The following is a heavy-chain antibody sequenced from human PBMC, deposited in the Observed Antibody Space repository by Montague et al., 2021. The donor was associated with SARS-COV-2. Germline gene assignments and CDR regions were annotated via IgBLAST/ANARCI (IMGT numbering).Heavy chain of an antibody. J-gene: IGHJ4*02. V-gene: IGHV4-59*01. CDR2: VYYSGRS. CDR3: ARGLDPSGTYYLPY. CDR1: GDSISTSY. D-gene: IGHD3-10*01. Sequence: SETLSLTCTVSGDSISTSYWAWIRQPPGKGLEWIGCVYYSGRSSYNSSLKSRVTISVDTSKNQFSLKLSSVTAADTAVYYCARGLDPSGTYYLPYWGQGTLVTVSS.